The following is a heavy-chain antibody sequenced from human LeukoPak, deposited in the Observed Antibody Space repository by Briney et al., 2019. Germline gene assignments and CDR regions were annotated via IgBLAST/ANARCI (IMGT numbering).Heavy chain of an antibody. J-gene: IGHJ4*02. V-gene: IGHV3-66*02. D-gene: IGHD4-17*01. CDR3: ARLDYGDYNDY. Sequence: GGSLRLSCAASGFTVSSNYMSWVHQAPGKGLEWVSVIYSGGSTYYADSVKGRFTISRDNSKNTLYLQMNSLRAEDTAVYYCARLDYGDYNDYWGQGTLVTVSS. CDR1: GFTVSSNY. CDR2: IYSGGST.